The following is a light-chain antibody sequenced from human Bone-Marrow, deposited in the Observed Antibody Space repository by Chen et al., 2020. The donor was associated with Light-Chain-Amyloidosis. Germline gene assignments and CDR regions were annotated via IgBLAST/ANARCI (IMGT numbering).Light chain of an antibody. CDR2: RDT. J-gene: IGLJ2*01. V-gene: IGLV3-25*03. CDR3: QSADSSGTYEVI. Sequence: SYELTQPPSVSVSPGQTARITCSGDDLPTKYAYWYQQKPGQAPVLVIHRDTERPSWISERFSGSSSGTTATLNISGVQAEDEADYHCQSADSSGTYEVIFGGGTKLTVL. CDR1: DLPTKY.